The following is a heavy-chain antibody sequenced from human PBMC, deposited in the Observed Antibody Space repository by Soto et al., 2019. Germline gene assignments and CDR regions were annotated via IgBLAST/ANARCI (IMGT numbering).Heavy chain of an antibody. J-gene: IGHJ4*01. CDR2: INPYSGGA. V-gene: IGHV1-2*02. Sequence: ASVKVSCKASGYTFTDYFIHWVRQAPGQGLEWIGWINPYSGGADLSQKFQGRVTMTRDTSISTAYMEVSSLRSDDTAVFYCARLIHSSASGCYSHSGVHMWGLATL. CDR3: ARLIHSSASGCYSHSGVHM. CDR1: GYTFTDYF. D-gene: IGHD3-22*01.